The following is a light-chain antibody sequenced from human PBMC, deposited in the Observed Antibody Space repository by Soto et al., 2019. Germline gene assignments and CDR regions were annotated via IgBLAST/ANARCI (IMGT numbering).Light chain of an antibody. CDR3: HHKYHLLP. Sequence: EIVMTQSPATQSLSPGERATLYCRASQSVSSTHLSWYQQKPWQAPRLLIYGASTRATDTPARFSASGCGPDFTLTISSLQPEDFGGYSCHHKYHLLPFGQGTKVAIK. J-gene: IGKJ1*01. CDR2: GAS. CDR1: QSVSSTH. V-gene: IGKV3D-7*01.